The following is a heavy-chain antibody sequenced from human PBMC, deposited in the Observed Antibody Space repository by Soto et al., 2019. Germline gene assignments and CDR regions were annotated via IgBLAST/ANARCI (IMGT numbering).Heavy chain of an antibody. Sequence: PSETLSLTCTVSGGSITSGGHYWGWIRQYPGKGLEWIGFVSSSGSTNCNPSLKSRVTISVDTSKNQFSLKLSSVTAADTAVYYSVRYGRCCGSWSCYRIPWFDPWGQGTLVTVSS. J-gene: IGHJ5*02. CDR2: VSSSGST. CDR1: GGSITSGGHY. D-gene: IGHD2-2*02. CDR3: VRYGRCCGSWSCYRIPWFDP. V-gene: IGHV4-61*08.